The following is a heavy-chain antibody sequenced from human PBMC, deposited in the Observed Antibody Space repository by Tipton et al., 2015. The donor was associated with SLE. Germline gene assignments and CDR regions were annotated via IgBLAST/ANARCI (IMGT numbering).Heavy chain of an antibody. CDR2: INHSGST. V-gene: IGHV4-31*03. CDR1: GGSISSGGYY. J-gene: IGHJ5*01. Sequence: TLSLTCTVSGGSISSGGYYWSWIRQHPGKGLEWIWEINHSGSTNYNPSLKSRVTISVDTSKNQFSLKVSSVTAADTAVYYCARTGAIYWFDSWGQGTLVTVSS. CDR3: ARTGAIYWFDS.